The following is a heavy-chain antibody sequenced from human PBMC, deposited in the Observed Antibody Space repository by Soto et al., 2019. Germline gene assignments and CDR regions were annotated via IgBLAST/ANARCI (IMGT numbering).Heavy chain of an antibody. CDR2: IRSKANSYAT. CDR3: TRQDRKPYYYGMDV. CDR1: GFTFSGSA. V-gene: IGHV3-73*02. J-gene: IGHJ6*02. Sequence: EVQLVESGGGLVQPGGSLKLSCAASGFTFSGSAMHWVRQASGKGLEWVGRIRSKANSYATAYAASVKGRFTISRDDSKNTAYLQMNGLKTEDTAVYYCTRQDRKPYYYGMDVWGQGTTVTVSS.